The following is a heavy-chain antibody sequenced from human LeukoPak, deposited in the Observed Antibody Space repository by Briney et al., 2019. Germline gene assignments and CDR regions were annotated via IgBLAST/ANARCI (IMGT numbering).Heavy chain of an antibody. V-gene: IGHV4-59*08. J-gene: IGHJ1*01. CDR3: ATTGYCSGGSCYAEYFQH. Sequence: SETPSLTCTVSGGSIRTYYWSWIRQPPGKGLEWIGYIYYRGNTNYNPSLKSRVTISVDTSKNQFSLKLSSVTAADTAVYYCATTGYCSGGSCYAEYFQHWGQGTLVTVSS. D-gene: IGHD2-15*01. CDR2: IYYRGNT. CDR1: GGSIRTYY.